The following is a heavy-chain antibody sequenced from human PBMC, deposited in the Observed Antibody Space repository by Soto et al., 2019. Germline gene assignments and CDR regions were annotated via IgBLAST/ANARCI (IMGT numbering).Heavy chain of an antibody. CDR1: GGSISSYY. Sequence: SETLSLTCTVSGGSISSYYWSWIRQPPGKGLEWIGYIYYSGSTNYNPSLKSRVTISVDTSKNQFSLKLSSVTAADTAVYYCARLDSSGYYVYFDYWGQGTLVTVS. CDR2: IYYSGST. D-gene: IGHD3-22*01. V-gene: IGHV4-59*08. J-gene: IGHJ4*02. CDR3: ARLDSSGYYVYFDY.